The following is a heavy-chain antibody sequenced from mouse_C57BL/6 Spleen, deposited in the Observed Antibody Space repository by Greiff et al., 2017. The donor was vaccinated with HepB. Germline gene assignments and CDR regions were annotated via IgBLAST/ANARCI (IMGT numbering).Heavy chain of an antibody. V-gene: IGHV5-4*01. CDR1: GFTFSSYA. D-gene: IGHD1-1*01. CDR3: ARGRAYYGSSTGNYFDY. Sequence: EVQLVESGGGLVKPGGSLKLSCAASGFTFSSYAMSWVRQTPEKRLEWVATISDGGSYTYYPDNVKGRFTISRDNAKNNLYLQMSHLKSEDTAMYYCARGRAYYGSSTGNYFDYWGQGTTLTVSS. J-gene: IGHJ2*01. CDR2: ISDGGSYT.